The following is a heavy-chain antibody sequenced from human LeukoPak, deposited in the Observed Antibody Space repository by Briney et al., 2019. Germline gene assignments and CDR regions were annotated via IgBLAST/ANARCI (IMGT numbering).Heavy chain of an antibody. J-gene: IGHJ4*02. CDR3: ATTKQARRYFDY. D-gene: IGHD1-1*01. V-gene: IGHV3-23*01. Sequence: GGSLRLSCAGSGFTFSSNALSWVRQAPGKGLEWVSAISTSGGNTYYADSVRGRFTISRDNSKNTLYLQMNTLRAEDTAVYYCATTKQARRYFDYWGQGTLVTVSP. CDR1: GFTFSSNA. CDR2: ISTSGGNT.